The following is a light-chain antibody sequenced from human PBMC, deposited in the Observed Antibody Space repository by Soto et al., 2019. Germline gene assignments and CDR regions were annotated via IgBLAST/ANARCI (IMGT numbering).Light chain of an antibody. CDR2: STS. Sequence: QAVVTQEPSLTVSPGGTVTLTCASSTGAVTSGHHPNWFQRQPGQAPRSLIYSTSNKQSWTPARFSGSLLGGKAALTLSGVQPEDEAEYYCLLYYGGAQPWMFGGGTQLTVL. V-gene: IGLV7-43*01. J-gene: IGLJ3*02. CDR3: LLYYGGAQPWM. CDR1: TGAVTSGHH.